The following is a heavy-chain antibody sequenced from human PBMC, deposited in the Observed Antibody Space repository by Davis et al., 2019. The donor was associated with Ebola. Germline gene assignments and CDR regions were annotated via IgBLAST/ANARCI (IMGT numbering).Heavy chain of an antibody. CDR3: ATGTTYYYDSSGYFFDY. Sequence: PGGSLRLSCAASGFTFSSYEMNWVRQAPGKGLEWVSYISSSGSTIYYAASVKGRFTISRDNAKNSLYLQMNSLRAEDTAVYYCATGTTYYYDSSGYFFDYWGQGTLVTVSS. V-gene: IGHV3-48*03. J-gene: IGHJ4*02. D-gene: IGHD3-22*01. CDR1: GFTFSSYE. CDR2: ISSSGSTI.